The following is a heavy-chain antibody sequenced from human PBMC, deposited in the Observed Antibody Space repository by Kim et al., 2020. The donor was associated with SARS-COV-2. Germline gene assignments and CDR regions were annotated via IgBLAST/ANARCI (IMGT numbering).Heavy chain of an antibody. CDR3: AKTGGVELLRIAY. D-gene: IGHD2-15*01. V-gene: IGHV3-30*02. Sequence: YADSVKGRFTIARDNSKNTLYLQMNSLRAEDTAVYYCAKTGGVELLRIAYWGQGTLVTVSS. J-gene: IGHJ4*02.